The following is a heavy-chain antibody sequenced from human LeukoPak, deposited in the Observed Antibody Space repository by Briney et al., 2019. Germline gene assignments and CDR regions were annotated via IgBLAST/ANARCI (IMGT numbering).Heavy chain of an antibody. CDR1: GFTFRTYA. D-gene: IGHD2-2*01. CDR2: ISYDGSDT. CDR3: ASQWFCGSLTCKDYYYKGMDV. Sequence: GRSLRLSCAASGFTFRTYAIHWVRQTPGKGLEWVALISYDGSDTYYADSAKGRFTISRDNARNTLYLQMNSLSPEDTAAYYCASQWFCGSLTCKDYYYKGMDVWGQGTTVIVSS. V-gene: IGHV3-30*04. J-gene: IGHJ6*02.